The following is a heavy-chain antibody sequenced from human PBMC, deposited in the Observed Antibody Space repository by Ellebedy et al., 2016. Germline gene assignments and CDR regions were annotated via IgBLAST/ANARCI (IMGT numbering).Heavy chain of an antibody. CDR3: VREKSGGYFDY. D-gene: IGHD1-26*01. CDR2: VIAKNGDT. J-gene: IGHJ4*02. V-gene: IGHV1-46*01. CDR1: GYTFTDYY. Sequence: ASVKVSXKASGYTFTDYYLHWVRQAPGQGLEWMGLVIAKNGDTNYAHKIRGRLTVSRDTSTRTAYMELSSLTSEDTAVYYCVREKSGGYFDYWGQGTLVTVSS.